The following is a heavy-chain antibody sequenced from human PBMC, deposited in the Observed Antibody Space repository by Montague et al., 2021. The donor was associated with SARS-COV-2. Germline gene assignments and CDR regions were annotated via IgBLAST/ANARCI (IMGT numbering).Heavy chain of an antibody. CDR1: GGSISTYY. J-gene: IGHJ5*02. CDR3: ARTFWGSWFGESWFGP. V-gene: IGHV4-4*07. CDR2: IYTNETT. D-gene: IGHD3-10*01. Sequence: SETLSLTCTVHGGSISTYYWSWIRQPAGKGLEWIGRIYTNETTNYNPSLKSRVTMSADTSKNQFSLKLTSVTAADTAVYYCARTFWGSWFGESWFGPWGKGTLVTVSS.